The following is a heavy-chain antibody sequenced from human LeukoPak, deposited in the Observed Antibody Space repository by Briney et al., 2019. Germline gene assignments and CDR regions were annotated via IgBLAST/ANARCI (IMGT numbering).Heavy chain of an antibody. CDR2: IWYDGSNK. CDR1: GFTFSSYG. CDR3: AREEITMIVGRKYFQH. J-gene: IGHJ1*01. Sequence: GGSLRLSCVASGFTFSSYGMHWVRQAPGKGLEWVAVIWYDGSNKYYADSVKGRFTISRDNSKNTLYLQMNSLRAEDTAVYYCAREEITMIVGRKYFQHWGQGTLVTVSS. V-gene: IGHV3-33*01. D-gene: IGHD3-22*01.